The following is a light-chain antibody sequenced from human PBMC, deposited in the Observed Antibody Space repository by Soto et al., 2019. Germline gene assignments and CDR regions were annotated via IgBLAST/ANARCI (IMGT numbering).Light chain of an antibody. Sequence: EIVLTESPATLSSSPGERATLSCRASQTVSNKLAWYQHKPGQAPRLLIYDTSNRTTGIPARFTGSGSGTDFTLTISSLEPEDFAVYYCQQYGTSPITFGQGTRLEIK. CDR2: DTS. CDR3: QQYGTSPIT. V-gene: IGKV3-11*01. CDR1: QTVSNK. J-gene: IGKJ5*01.